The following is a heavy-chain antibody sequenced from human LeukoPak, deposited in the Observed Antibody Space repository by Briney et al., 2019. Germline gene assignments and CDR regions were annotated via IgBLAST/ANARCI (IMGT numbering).Heavy chain of an antibody. Sequence: GGSLRLSCSPSGFIFSSDAIHWVRQAPGKGLEYVSAISSDGGSTYYADSVKGRFTISRDNSKSTLYLQMSSLRAEDTAVYHSVKSHFGSYYGMYVCGQGTAVTVSS. V-gene: IGHV3-64D*09. CDR1: GFIFSSDA. CDR2: ISSDGGST. J-gene: IGHJ6*02. CDR3: VKSHFGSYYGMYV. D-gene: IGHD3-10*01.